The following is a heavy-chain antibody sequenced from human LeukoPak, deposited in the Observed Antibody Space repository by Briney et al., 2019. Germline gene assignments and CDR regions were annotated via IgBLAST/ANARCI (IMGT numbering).Heavy chain of an antibody. Sequence: ASVKVSCKASGYTFTDYYFHSVRQAPGQGLEWMARINPNSGGTNYAQKFQGRVSMTLDTSISTAYMELNSLRSDDTAVYYCGTDNMGPTGLGHWGQGTPVTVSS. CDR3: GTDNMGPTGLGH. J-gene: IGHJ5*02. CDR1: GYTFTDYY. V-gene: IGHV1-2*02. D-gene: IGHD1-26*01. CDR2: INPNSGGT.